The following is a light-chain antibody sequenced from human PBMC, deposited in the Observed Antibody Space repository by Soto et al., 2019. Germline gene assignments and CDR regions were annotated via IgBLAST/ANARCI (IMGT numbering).Light chain of an antibody. J-gene: IGKJ2*01. CDR2: GAS. Sequence: DIQMTQSPSSVSASVGDRVTITCRASQDVKTYLGWYQQQPGKAPKLLIYGASTLHSGVPSRFSGSGSGTEFTLTISSLQPEDFALHFCQQANSFPYTFGQGTKLEIK. CDR3: QQANSFPYT. V-gene: IGKV1-12*01. CDR1: QDVKTY.